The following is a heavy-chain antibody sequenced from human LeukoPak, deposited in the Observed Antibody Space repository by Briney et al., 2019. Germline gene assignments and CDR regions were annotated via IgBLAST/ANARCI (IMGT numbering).Heavy chain of an antibody. D-gene: IGHD4/OR15-4a*01. CDR2: IKAGNGNT. Sequence: ASVKISCKASGYTFTSYAIDWVRQAPGQRLEWMGWIKAGNGNTKYSQKFQGRVTIIRDTSASTAYMELSSLRSEDTAVYYCAREGDYGSYYYGMDVWGKGTTVTVSS. V-gene: IGHV1-3*01. CDR1: GYTFTSYA. J-gene: IGHJ6*04. CDR3: AREGDYGSYYYGMDV.